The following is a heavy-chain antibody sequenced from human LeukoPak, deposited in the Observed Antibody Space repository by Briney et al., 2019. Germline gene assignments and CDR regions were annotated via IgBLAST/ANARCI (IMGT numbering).Heavy chain of an antibody. J-gene: IGHJ3*02. D-gene: IGHD5-18*01. Sequence: PGGSRRFSGAASGFTLSSYAMHWVPQAPGKGLEWVAVISYDGSNKYYADSVKGRFTISRDNSKNTLYLQMNSLRAEDTAVYYCARDIQLWLRVGDAFDIWGQGTMVTVSS. CDR1: GFTLSSYA. CDR3: ARDIQLWLRVGDAFDI. V-gene: IGHV3-30-3*01. CDR2: ISYDGSNK.